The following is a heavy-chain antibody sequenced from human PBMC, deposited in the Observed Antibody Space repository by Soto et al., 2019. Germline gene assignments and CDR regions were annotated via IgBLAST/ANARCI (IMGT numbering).Heavy chain of an antibody. V-gene: IGHV4-39*01. D-gene: IGHD2-2*01. CDR1: GGSISSSSYY. Sequence: SETLSLTCTVSGGSISSSSYYWGWIRQPPGKGLEWIGSIYYSGSTYYNPSLKSRVTISVDTFKKQFSLKLSSVTAADTAVYYCARVTISDFDYWGQGTLVTVSS. CDR2: IYYSGST. J-gene: IGHJ4*02. CDR3: ARVTISDFDY.